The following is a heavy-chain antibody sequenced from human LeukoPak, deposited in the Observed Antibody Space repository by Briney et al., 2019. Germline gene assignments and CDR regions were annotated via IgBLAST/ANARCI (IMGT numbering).Heavy chain of an antibody. D-gene: IGHD2/OR15-2a*01. CDR1: GFIFSTYW. Sequence: GESLKISCKGCGFIFSTYWIGWVRQMPGKGLEWMGIIYPGDSDTRYSPSFQGQVTISADKSFSTAYLQWSSLKASDTAMYYCGRLGICVPGLPVEYFQHWGQGTQVIVSS. CDR3: GRLGICVPGLPVEYFQH. V-gene: IGHV5-51*01. CDR2: IYPGDSDT. J-gene: IGHJ1*01.